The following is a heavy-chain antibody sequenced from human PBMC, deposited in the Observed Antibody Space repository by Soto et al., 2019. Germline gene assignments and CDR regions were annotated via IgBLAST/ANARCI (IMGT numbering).Heavy chain of an antibody. D-gene: IGHD6-13*01. CDR2: ISGSGGST. V-gene: IGHV3-23*01. J-gene: IGHJ4*02. CDR1: GFTFSSYA. Sequence: GGSLRLSCAASGFTFSSYAMSWVRQAPGKGLEWVSAISGSGGSTYYADSVKGRFTISRDNSRNTLYLQMNSLRAEDTAVYYCAKDAEGGDSSSNDYWGQGTLVTVSS. CDR3: AKDAEGGDSSSNDY.